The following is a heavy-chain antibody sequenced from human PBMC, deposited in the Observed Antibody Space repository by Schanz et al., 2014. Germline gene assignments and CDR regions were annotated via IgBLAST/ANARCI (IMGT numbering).Heavy chain of an antibody. V-gene: IGHV1-18*01. CDR2: VNPSVRGT. CDR3: ARGPRGTSP. D-gene: IGHD3-10*01. Sequence: QVQLVQSGAEVKKPGASVKVSCKASGYTFTSYGISWVRQAPGQGLEWMGIVNPSVRGTHFAREFQGRVTMTADTSTSTAYMDLRSLKSEDTAVYYCARGPRGTSPWGQGTLVTVSS. J-gene: IGHJ5*02. CDR1: GYTFTSYG.